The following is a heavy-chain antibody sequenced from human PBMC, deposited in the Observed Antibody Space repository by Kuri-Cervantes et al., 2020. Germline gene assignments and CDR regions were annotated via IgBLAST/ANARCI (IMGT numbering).Heavy chain of an antibody. CDR2: INPSGGST. V-gene: IGHV1-46*01. D-gene: IGHD6-13*01. CDR3: ARSRKPQQLASYYFDY. J-gene: IGHJ4*02. Sequence: ASVKVSCKASGYTFTGYYMHWVRQAPGQGLEWMGIINPSGGSTSCAQKFQGRVTMTRDTSTSTVYMELSSLRSEDTAVYYCARSRKPQQLASYYFDYWGQGTLVTVSS. CDR1: GYTFTGYY.